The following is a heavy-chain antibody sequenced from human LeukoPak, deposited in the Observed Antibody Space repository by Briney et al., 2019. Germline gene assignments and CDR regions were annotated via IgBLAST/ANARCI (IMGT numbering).Heavy chain of an antibody. CDR3: ARDWERYYDSSGYGSPPRY. V-gene: IGHV1-18*01. CDR1: GYTFTNYG. J-gene: IGHJ4*02. D-gene: IGHD3-22*01. CDR2: ISTYFGNT. Sequence: GASVKVSCKASGYTFTNYGISWVRQAPGQGLEWMGWISTYFGNTNYAQKFQDRVTLTTDTSTSTAYMELKSLRSDDTAVFYCARDWERYYDSSGYGSPPRYWGQGTQVTVSS.